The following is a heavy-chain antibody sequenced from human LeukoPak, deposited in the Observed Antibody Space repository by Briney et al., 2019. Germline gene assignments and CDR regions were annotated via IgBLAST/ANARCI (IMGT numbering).Heavy chain of an antibody. CDR3: TTEDLGADAFDI. J-gene: IGHJ3*02. Sequence: GGSLRLSCAASGFTFSNAWMSWVRQAPGKGLEWVGRIKSKTDGGTTDYAAPVKGRFTISRDDSKNTLYLQMNSLKTEDTAVYYCTTEDLGADAFDIWGQGTMVTVSS. CDR1: GFTFSNAW. V-gene: IGHV3-15*01. CDR2: IKSKTDGGTT.